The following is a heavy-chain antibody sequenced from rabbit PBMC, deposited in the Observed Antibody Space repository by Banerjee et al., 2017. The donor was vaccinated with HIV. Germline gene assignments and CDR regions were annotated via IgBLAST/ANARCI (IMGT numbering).Heavy chain of an antibody. V-gene: IGHV1S45*01. Sequence: QEQLVESGGGLVQPEGSLTLTSTASGFSFSSNYNVCWVRQAPGKGLQWIGCIVTSSGNIYYASWAKGRFTISKTASTTVTLQMTSLTAADTATYFCARDFAGYVDFAGANLWGPGTLV. CDR2: IVTSSGNI. J-gene: IGHJ4*01. CDR3: ARDFAGYVDFAGANL. D-gene: IGHD6-1*01. CDR1: GFSFSSNYN.